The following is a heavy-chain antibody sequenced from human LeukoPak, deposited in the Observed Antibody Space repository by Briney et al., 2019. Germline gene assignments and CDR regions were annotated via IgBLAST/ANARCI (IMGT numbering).Heavy chain of an antibody. CDR3: AKDVLGYCSGGSCYSFEY. J-gene: IGHJ4*02. CDR2: ISGSGGST. Sequence: GGSLRLSCAASGFTFSSYAMSWVRQAPGKGLEWVSAISGSGGSTYYADSVKGRFTISRDNSKNTLYLQMNSLRAEDTAVYYCAKDVLGYCSGGSCYSFEYWGQGTLVTVSS. V-gene: IGHV3-23*01. D-gene: IGHD2-15*01. CDR1: GFTFSSYA.